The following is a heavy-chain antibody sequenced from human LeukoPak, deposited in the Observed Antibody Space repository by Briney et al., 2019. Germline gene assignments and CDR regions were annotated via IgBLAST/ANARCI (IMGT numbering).Heavy chain of an antibody. V-gene: IGHV3-23*01. J-gene: IGHJ6*02. CDR1: GFTLRISS. D-gene: IGHD2-2*01. Sequence: GGSLRLSCAASGFTLRISSMSWARQAPGKGLEWVSTISPSGDATHYADSVKGRFTISRDNSKNTLYLQMNSLRAEDTAVYYCARDKSAPAPSFGMDVWGHGTSVTVSS. CDR2: ISPSGDAT. CDR3: ARDKSAPAPSFGMDV.